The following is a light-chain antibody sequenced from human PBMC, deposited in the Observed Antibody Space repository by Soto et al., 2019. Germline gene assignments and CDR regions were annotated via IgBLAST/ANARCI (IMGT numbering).Light chain of an antibody. CDR3: QQNYSPPT. V-gene: IGKV1-39*01. CDR1: QSISRY. CDR2: TTS. J-gene: IGKJ5*01. Sequence: DIQRNQSAPTRSASVRERVTITCRASQSISRYLNWYQQKSGEAPKLLIYTTSALQSGVPARFSGSGSGTDFTLTISSLQPEDFATYYCQQNYSPPTVGQGTRLEIK.